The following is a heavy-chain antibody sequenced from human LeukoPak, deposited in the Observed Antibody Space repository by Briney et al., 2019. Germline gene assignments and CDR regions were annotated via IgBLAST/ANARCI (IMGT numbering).Heavy chain of an antibody. CDR2: INPSGGSA. CDR1: GYTFTGNY. J-gene: IGHJ4*02. V-gene: IGHV1-46*01. Sequence: ASVKVSCKASGYTFTGNYMHWVRQAPGQGLEWMGIINPSGGSATYAQRFQGRLTMTRDTSTSTDHMELSSLRSEDTAIYYCARDSNSWAFDYWGQGTLVTVSS. CDR3: ARDSNSWAFDY. D-gene: IGHD2-2*01.